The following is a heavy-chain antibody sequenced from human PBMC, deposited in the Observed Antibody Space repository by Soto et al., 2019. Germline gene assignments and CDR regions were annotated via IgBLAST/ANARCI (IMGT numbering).Heavy chain of an antibody. D-gene: IGHD4-4*01. V-gene: IGHV4-59*01. CDR1: DASIRGYY. CDR2: FHYRGIS. CDR3: ARGASNWQYFDY. J-gene: IGHJ4*02. Sequence: SETLSLTCTVSDASIRGYYWSWIRQPPGKGLEWIGYFHYRGISNYNSSLKSRVTMSLDTSKNQFSLKLSSVSAADTGIYYCARGASNWQYFDYWGQGALVTVSS.